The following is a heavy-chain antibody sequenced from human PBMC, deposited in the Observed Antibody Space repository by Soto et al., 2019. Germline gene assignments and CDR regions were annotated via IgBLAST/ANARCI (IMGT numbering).Heavy chain of an antibody. CDR1: GFPFSDYY. D-gene: IGHD5-18*01. Sequence: PGGSLRLSCAASGFPFSDYYMSWIRQAPGKGLEWVSYISSSGSTIYSADSVRGRFTIARDNAKNSLYLQMNNLRAEDTAVYYCARTRGYSYGLPFWGQGTTVTVSS. CDR2: ISSSGSTI. J-gene: IGHJ6*02. CDR3: ARTRGYSYGLPF. V-gene: IGHV3-11*01.